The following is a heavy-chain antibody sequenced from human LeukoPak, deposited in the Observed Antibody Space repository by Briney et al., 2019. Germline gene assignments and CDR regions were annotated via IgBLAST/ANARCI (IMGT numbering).Heavy chain of an antibody. CDR2: ISSSSSTI. V-gene: IGHV3-48*04. D-gene: IGHD3-10*01. CDR1: GFTFSSYS. J-gene: IGHJ3*02. CDR3: STGSGHAFDI. Sequence: GGSLRLSCAASGFTFSSYSMNWVRQAPGKGLEWVSYISSSSSTIYYADSAKGRFTISRDNAKNTLYVQMNSLRAEDTAVYYCSTGSGHAFDIWGRGTMVTVSS.